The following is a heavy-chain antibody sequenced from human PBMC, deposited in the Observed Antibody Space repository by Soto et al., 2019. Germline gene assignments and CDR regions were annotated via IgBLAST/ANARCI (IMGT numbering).Heavy chain of an antibody. V-gene: IGHV3-23*01. CDR2: ISGSGDRT. CDR1: GLTFTNSA. Sequence: EVQLLESGGGLVQPGESLRLSCAASGLTFTNSAMSWVRQAPGKGLEWVSAISGSGDRTSYVDSVKCRFTISRDDSTNTLYLQMSSLRAEDTAVYYCAKAFGYSSTWFARNWFDPWGQGTLVTVSS. D-gene: IGHD6-13*01. CDR3: AKAFGYSSTWFARNWFDP. J-gene: IGHJ5*02.